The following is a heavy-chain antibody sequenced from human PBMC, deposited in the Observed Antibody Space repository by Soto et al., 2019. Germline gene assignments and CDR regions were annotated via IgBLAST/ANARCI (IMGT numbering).Heavy chain of an antibody. J-gene: IGHJ4*02. D-gene: IGHD6-19*01. Sequence: VKVSCKASGGTFSSYAISWVRQAPGQGLEWMGGIIPIFGTANYAQKFQGRVTITADESTSTAYMELSSLRSEDTAVYYCARGHQGIAVAGYFDYWGQGTLVTVSS. CDR2: IIPIFGTA. CDR1: GGTFSSYA. V-gene: IGHV1-69*01. CDR3: ARGHQGIAVAGYFDY.